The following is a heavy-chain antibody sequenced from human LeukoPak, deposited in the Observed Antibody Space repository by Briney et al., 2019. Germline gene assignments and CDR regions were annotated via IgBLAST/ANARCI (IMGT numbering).Heavy chain of an antibody. D-gene: IGHD3-22*01. CDR1: GFTVSSNY. CDR2: IYSGGST. CDR3: ARDPGYYDSSGYSDY. Sequence: GGSLRLSCAASGFTVSSNYMSWVRQAPGKGLEGVSVIYSGGSTYYADSVKGRFTISRDNSKNTLYLQMNSLRAEDKAVYYCARDPGYYDSSGYSDYWGQGTLVTVSS. V-gene: IGHV3-66*01. J-gene: IGHJ4*02.